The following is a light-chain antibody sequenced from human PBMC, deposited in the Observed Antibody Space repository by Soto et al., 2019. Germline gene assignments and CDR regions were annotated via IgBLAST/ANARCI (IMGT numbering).Light chain of an antibody. Sequence: QSALTQPNSVSGSPGQSVTISCTGTSSDIGGYNYVSRYQQHPGKAPKLMIYDVSDLPSGVSNRFYGSKSGNTASFTISGRQAEDESDYYCASFASSNTVLFGGGTNLSVL. CDR3: ASFASSNTVL. CDR1: SSDIGGYNY. J-gene: IGLJ2*01. V-gene: IGLV2-14*03. CDR2: DVS.